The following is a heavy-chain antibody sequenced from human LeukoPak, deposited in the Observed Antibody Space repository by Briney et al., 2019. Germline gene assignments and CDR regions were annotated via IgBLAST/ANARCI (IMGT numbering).Heavy chain of an antibody. CDR2: ISSSSSYI. J-gene: IGHJ5*02. V-gene: IGHV3-21*01. CDR3: ARDRGSSSWYNWFDP. D-gene: IGHD6-13*01. Sequence: GGSLRLSCAASGFTFSIYSMNWVREAPGKGLEWVSSISSSSSYIYYADPVKGRFTISRDNAKNSLYLQMNSLRAEDTAVYYCARDRGSSSWYNWFDPWGQGTLVTVSS. CDR1: GFTFSIYS.